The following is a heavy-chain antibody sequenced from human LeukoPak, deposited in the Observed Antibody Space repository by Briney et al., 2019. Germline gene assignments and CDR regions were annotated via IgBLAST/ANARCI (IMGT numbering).Heavy chain of an antibody. J-gene: IGHJ5*02. CDR2: VYYSGST. Sequence: PSETLSLTCVVSGGSVSGYYWGWIRQPPGRGLEWIGYVYYSGSTNYNPSFKSRITISVDTSRNQFSLQLSSVTAADTAVYYCARVTDGDLPDLNWFDPWGQGTLVTVSS. V-gene: IGHV4-59*02. CDR3: ARVTDGDLPDLNWFDP. D-gene: IGHD4-17*01. CDR1: GGSVSGYY.